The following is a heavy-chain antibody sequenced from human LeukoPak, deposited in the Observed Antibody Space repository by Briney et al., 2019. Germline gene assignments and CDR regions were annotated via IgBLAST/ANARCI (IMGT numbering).Heavy chain of an antibody. CDR1: GGSINDRY. CDR2: IYDNGST. CDR3: ARDNIRDGYNFGY. Sequence: SETLSLTCTVSGGSINDRYWSWIRQPPGKGLEWIGYIYDNGSTNYNPSLKSRVTISVDMSKKQFSLKLTSVTAADTAVYFCARDNIRDGYNFGYWGQGTLVTVSS. J-gene: IGHJ4*02. V-gene: IGHV4-59*11. D-gene: IGHD5-24*01.